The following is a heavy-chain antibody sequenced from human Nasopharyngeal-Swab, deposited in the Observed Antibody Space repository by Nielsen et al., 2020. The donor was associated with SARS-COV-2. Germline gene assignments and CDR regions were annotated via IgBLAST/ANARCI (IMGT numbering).Heavy chain of an antibody. D-gene: IGHD3-22*01. J-gene: IGHJ4*02. CDR2: IYSGGST. Sequence: WIRQPPGKRLEWVSVIYSGGSTYYADSVKGRFTISRDNSKNTLYLQMNSLRAEDTAVYYCAREGTTYYYDSSGYYSEYYFDYWGQGTLVTVSS. V-gene: IGHV3-53*01. CDR3: AREGTTYYYDSSGYYSEYYFDY.